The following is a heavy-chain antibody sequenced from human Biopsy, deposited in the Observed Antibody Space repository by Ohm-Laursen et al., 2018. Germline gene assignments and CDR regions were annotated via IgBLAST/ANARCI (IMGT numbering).Heavy chain of an antibody. CDR3: ARDFFDSSGYFYYYNGVDP. D-gene: IGHD3-22*01. Sequence: GSSVKVSCKASGFIFTSYGLSWVRQAPGQGLEWMGWISSSNDNTNYAQKFQGRVTMTADTSTSTAYMELRSLRSDDTAVYYCARDFFDSSGYFYYYNGVDPWGQGTTVTVSS. V-gene: IGHV1-18*01. CDR1: GFIFTSYG. J-gene: IGHJ6*02. CDR2: ISSSNDNT.